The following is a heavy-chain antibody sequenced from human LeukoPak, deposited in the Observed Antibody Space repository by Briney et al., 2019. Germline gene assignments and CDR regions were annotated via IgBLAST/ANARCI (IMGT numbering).Heavy chain of an antibody. V-gene: IGHV3-7*01. J-gene: IGHJ4*02. CDR2: IRHDGNAK. D-gene: IGHD2-15*01. Sequence: GGSLRLSCAASEFTFSNYAMSWVRQAPGKGLEWVANIRHDGNAKNYVPSVRGRFTISRDNAKNSLYLQTNSLTVEDTAVYYCATSHDSAGNDWGQGTLVTVSS. CDR3: ATSHDSAGND. CDR1: EFTFSNYA.